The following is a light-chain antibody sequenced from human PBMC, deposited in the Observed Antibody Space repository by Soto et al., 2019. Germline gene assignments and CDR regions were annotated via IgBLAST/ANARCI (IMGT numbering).Light chain of an antibody. V-gene: IGKV1-5*01. CDR3: QQYNSYSPWT. CDR2: DAS. J-gene: IGKJ1*01. Sequence: DIQMTQSPSTLSASVGDRVTITCRASQSISSWLAWYQQKPGKAPKFLIYDASSLESGVPSRFSGSGSGTEFTLTISSLQTDDFATYYCQQYNSYSPWTFGQGTKVEIK. CDR1: QSISSW.